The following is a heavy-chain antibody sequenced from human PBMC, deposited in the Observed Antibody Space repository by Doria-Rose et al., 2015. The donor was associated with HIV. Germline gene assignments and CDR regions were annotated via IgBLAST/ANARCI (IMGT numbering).Heavy chain of an antibody. Sequence: YAIHWLRQAPGPMLEWMGWLNVGNGDTRYSRKFQDGVTITSDTSANTGYMALSSLRSEDTAVYYCARIHSLSSSSLGHWGQGTLVTVSS. CDR3: ARIHSLSSSSLGH. V-gene: IGHV1-3*01. CDR2: LNVGNGDT. CDR1: YA. D-gene: IGHD6-13*01. J-gene: IGHJ4*02.